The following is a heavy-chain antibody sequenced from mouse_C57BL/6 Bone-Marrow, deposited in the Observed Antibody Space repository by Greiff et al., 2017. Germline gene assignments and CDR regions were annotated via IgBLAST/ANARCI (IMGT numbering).Heavy chain of an antibody. CDR1: GFNIKDDY. Sequence: VQLKESGAELVRPGASVKLSCTASGFNIKDDYMHWVKQRPEQGLEWIGWIAPENGDPEYASKFQGKATITADTSSNTAYLQLSSLTSADTAVYYCTTFDGYYGCYWGQGTTLTVSS. J-gene: IGHJ2*01. CDR3: TTFDGYYGCY. CDR2: IAPENGDP. D-gene: IGHD2-3*01. V-gene: IGHV14-4*01.